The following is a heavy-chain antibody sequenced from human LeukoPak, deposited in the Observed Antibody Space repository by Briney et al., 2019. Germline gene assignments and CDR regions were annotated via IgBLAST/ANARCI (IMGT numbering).Heavy chain of an antibody. CDR1: GYSISSGYY. D-gene: IGHD3-22*01. CDR2: IYHSGST. V-gene: IGHV4-38-2*02. CDR3: ARVPYDSMDY. Sequence: TSEILSLTCTVSGYSISSGYYWGWIRQPPGKGLEWIGSIYHSGSTYYNPSLKSRVTISVDTSKNQFSLKLSSVTAADTAVYYCARVPYDSMDYWGQGTLVTVSS. J-gene: IGHJ4*02.